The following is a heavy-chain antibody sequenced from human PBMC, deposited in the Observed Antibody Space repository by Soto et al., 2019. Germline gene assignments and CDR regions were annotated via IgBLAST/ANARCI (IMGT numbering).Heavy chain of an antibody. Sequence: SETLSLTCTVSGASISRYYWSWIRQSPGKGLEWIGYIFYSGSTNYNPSLKSRVTISVDTSKNQFSLKLSSVTAADTAVYYCARATLGQLLWFGELLSWFDPWGQGTLVTVSS. D-gene: IGHD3-10*01. J-gene: IGHJ5*02. CDR3: ARATLGQLLWFGELLSWFDP. CDR2: IFYSGST. V-gene: IGHV4-59*08. CDR1: GASISRYY.